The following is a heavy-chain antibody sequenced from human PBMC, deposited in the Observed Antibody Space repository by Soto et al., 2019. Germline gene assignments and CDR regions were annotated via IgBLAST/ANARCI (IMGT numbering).Heavy chain of an antibody. D-gene: IGHD7-27*01. J-gene: IGHJ6*02. V-gene: IGHV1-18*04. Sequence: QVQLVQSGPEVKKPGASVKVSCKASGYTFTSYGFSWVRQAPGQGLEWMGWISGYNGDTNYAQNFQGRVTMTTDTSTSTAYMELRSLRSDDTAVYYCARSGSGAAYYYHGLDVLGQGTTVTVSS. CDR1: GYTFTSYG. CDR2: ISGYNGDT. CDR3: ARSGSGAAYYYHGLDV.